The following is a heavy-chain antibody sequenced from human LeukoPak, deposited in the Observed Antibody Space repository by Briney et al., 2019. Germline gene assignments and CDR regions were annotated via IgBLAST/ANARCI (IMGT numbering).Heavy chain of an antibody. CDR2: IYYSGST. V-gene: IGHV4-59*08. CDR1: GGSISSYY. J-gene: IGHJ4*02. D-gene: IGHD6-19*01. CDR3: ARRTYSSGFDYIDY. Sequence: SETLSLTCTVYGGSISSYYWSWIRQPPGKGLEWIGYIYYSGSTSYNPSLKSRVTISVDTSKSQFSLKLSSVIAADTAVYYCARRTYSSGFDYIDYWGQGTLVTVSS.